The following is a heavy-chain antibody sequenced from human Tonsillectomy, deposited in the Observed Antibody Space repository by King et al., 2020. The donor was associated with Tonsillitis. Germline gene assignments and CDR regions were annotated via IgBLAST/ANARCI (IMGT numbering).Heavy chain of an antibody. CDR1: GFSLSNARMG. CDR2: IFSNDEK. CDR3: ARTRTYYYDSSGYSAVWFDP. D-gene: IGHD3-22*01. J-gene: IGHJ5*02. Sequence: TLKESGPVLVKPTETLTLTCTVSGFSLSNARMGVSWIRQPPGKALEWLAHIFSNDEKSYSTSLKSRLTISKDTSKSQVVLTMTNMAPVDTATYYCARTRTYYYDSSGYSAVWFDPWGQGTLVTVSS. V-gene: IGHV2-26*01.